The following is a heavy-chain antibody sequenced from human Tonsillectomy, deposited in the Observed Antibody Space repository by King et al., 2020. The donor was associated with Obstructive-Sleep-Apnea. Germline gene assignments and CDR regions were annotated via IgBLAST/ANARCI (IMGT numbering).Heavy chain of an antibody. CDR1: GFTFSSYS. Sequence: VQLVESGGGLVQPGGSLRLSCAASGFTFSSYSMNWVRQAPGKGLEWVSYISSSSSTIYYADSVKGRFTISRDNAKNSLYLQMNSLRAEDTAVYYCARDPPYPSDWFDPWGQGTLVTVSS. J-gene: IGHJ5*02. CDR3: ARDPPYPSDWFDP. V-gene: IGHV3-48*01. CDR2: ISSSSSTI.